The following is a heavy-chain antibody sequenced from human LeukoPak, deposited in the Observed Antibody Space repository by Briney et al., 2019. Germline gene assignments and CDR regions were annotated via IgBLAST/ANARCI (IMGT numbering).Heavy chain of an antibody. CDR3: ARDSNPGNWFDP. CDR1: GGFLSSYY. CDR2: IYYSGST. V-gene: IGHV4-59*01. D-gene: IGHD4-11*01. J-gene: IGHJ5*02. Sequence: SETLSLTCTVSGGFLSSYYWSWIRQPRARGLEGMGYIYYSGSTNYNPSLKSRVPISVDTSKNQFSLKLSSVTAADTAVYYCARDSNPGNWFDPWGQGTLVTVSS.